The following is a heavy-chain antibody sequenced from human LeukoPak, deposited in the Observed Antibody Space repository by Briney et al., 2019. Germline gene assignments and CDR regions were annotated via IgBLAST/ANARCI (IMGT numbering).Heavy chain of an antibody. CDR2: ISGSGGST. J-gene: IGHJ5*02. D-gene: IGHD5-12*01. CDR3: AKDRYSGNKWFDP. V-gene: IGHV3-23*01. CDR1: GITFSSYA. Sequence: GGSLRLSCEASGITFSSYAMSWVRQAPGKGLEWVSAISGSGGSTYYADSVKGRFTISRDNSKNTLYLQMNSLRAEDTAVYYCAKDRYSGNKWFDPWGQGTLVTVSS.